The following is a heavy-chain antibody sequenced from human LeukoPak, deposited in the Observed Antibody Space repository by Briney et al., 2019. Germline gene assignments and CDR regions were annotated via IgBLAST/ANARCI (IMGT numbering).Heavy chain of an antibody. D-gene: IGHD5-18*01. CDR1: GFTFSSYA. Sequence: GGSLRLSCAASGFTFSSYAMHWVRQAPGKGLEWVAVISYDGSNKYYADSVKGRFTISRDNSKNTLYLQMNSLRAEDTAVYYCARDGYREWYFDLWGRGTLVTVSS. J-gene: IGHJ2*01. V-gene: IGHV3-30-3*01. CDR3: ARDGYREWYFDL. CDR2: ISYDGSNK.